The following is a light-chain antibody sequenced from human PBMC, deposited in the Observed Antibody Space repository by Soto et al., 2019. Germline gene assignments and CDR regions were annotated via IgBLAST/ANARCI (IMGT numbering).Light chain of an antibody. CDR3: QQYGSWYT. V-gene: IGKV3-20*01. Sequence: EIVLTQSPGTLSLSPGERATLSCRASQSVSSSYLAWYQQKPGQAPRLLIYGASSRATGIPDRFSGSGSGTDFTLTISRLEREDFAVYYCQQYGSWYTFGQGTKREIK. CDR2: GAS. CDR1: QSVSSSY. J-gene: IGKJ2*01.